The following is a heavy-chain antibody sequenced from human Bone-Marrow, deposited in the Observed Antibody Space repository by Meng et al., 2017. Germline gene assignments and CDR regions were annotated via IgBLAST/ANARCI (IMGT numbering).Heavy chain of an antibody. Sequence: GGSLRLSCAASGFTFSSYGMHWVRQAPGKGLEWVAVIWYDGSNKYYADSVKGRFTISRDNSKNTLYLQMNSLRAEDTAVYYCARGTLGITFGGVIVGYFDYWGQGTLVTVSS. D-gene: IGHD3-16*02. V-gene: IGHV3-33*01. J-gene: IGHJ4*02. CDR2: IWYDGSNK. CDR3: ARGTLGITFGGVIVGYFDY. CDR1: GFTFSSYG.